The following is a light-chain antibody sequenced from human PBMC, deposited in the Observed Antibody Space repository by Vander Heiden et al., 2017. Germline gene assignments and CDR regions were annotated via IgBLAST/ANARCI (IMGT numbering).Light chain of an antibody. V-gene: IGLV2-23*01. CDR1: SSDVGTYNL. J-gene: IGLJ2*01. CDR2: EAS. Sequence: QSALTQPASVSGSPGQSITISCSGTSSDVGTYNLVSWYQQHPGKAPKLMIYEASKRPSGVPNRFSGSKSGNTASLTISGLQAEDEADYYCCSYAASTTFVLFGGGTKLTVL. CDR3: CSYAASTTFVL.